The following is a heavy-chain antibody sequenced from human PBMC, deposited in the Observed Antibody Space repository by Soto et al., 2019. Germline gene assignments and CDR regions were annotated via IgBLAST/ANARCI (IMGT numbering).Heavy chain of an antibody. J-gene: IGHJ5*01. V-gene: IGHV6-1*01. CDR3: TRALSGGSDS. Sequence: NRARSVYGVTGTLAACNLLRQSPWIGLEWLGRTYYRSKWSTDYAVSVKSRITINSDTSKNQFSLQLNSVTPVDTAVYYCTRALSGGSDS. D-gene: IGHD1-26*01. CDR2: TYYRSKWST. CDR1: VYGVTGTLAA.